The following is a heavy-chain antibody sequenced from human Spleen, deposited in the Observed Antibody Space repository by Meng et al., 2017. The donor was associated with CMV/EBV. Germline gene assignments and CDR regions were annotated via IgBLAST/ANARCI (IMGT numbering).Heavy chain of an antibody. CDR2: ISYDGSNK. CDR1: GFTFSDYY. CDR3: ARDPEEMATIYAFDY. Sequence: GESLKISCAASGFTFSDYYMNWIRQAPGKGLEWVAVISYDGSNKYYADSVKGRFTISRDNSKNTLYLQMNSLRAEDTAVYYCARDPEEMATIYAFDYWGQGTLVTVSS. D-gene: IGHD5-24*01. V-gene: IGHV3-30*03. J-gene: IGHJ4*02.